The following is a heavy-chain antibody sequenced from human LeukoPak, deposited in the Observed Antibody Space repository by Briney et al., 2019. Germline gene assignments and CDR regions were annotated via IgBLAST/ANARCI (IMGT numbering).Heavy chain of an antibody. CDR3: ARAPFGGVIVSYYFDY. J-gene: IGHJ4*02. CDR2: IYYSGST. D-gene: IGHD3-16*02. Sequence: PSETLSLTCTVSGGSISSGGYYWSWIRQHPGKGLEWIGYIYYSGSTYYNPSLKSRVTISVDTSKNQFPLKLSSVTAADTAVYYCARAPFGGVIVSYYFDYWGQGTLVTVSS. CDR1: GGSISSGGYY. V-gene: IGHV4-31*03.